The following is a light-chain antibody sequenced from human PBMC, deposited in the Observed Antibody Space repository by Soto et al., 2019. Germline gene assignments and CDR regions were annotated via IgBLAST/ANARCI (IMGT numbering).Light chain of an antibody. CDR2: DAS. J-gene: IGKJ5*01. V-gene: IGKV3-11*01. CDR1: QSVTTY. Sequence: EVVLTQSPATLSLSPGERATLSCRASQSVTTYLAWYQQRPGQAPRLLIYDASNRATGIPARFGDSGSGTDFTLTISSLEPEDSAVYYCQQRSNWPPEYTFGQGTRLEIK. CDR3: QQRSNWPPEYT.